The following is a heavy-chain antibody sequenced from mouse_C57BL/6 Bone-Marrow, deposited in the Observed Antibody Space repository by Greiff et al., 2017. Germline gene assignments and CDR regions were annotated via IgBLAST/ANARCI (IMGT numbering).Heavy chain of an antibody. D-gene: IGHD2-2*01. Sequence: VQLQQSGPELVKPGASVKISCKASGYSFTGYYMNWVKQSPEKSLEWIGEINPSTGGTTYNQKFKAKATLTVDKSSSTAYMQLKSLTSEDSAVYYCARGYYGYDDAMDYWGQGTSVTVAS. V-gene: IGHV1-42*01. CDR1: GYSFTGYY. CDR2: INPSTGGT. CDR3: ARGYYGYDDAMDY. J-gene: IGHJ4*01.